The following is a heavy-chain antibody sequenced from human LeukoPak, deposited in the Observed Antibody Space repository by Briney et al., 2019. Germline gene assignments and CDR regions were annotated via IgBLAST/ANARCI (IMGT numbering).Heavy chain of an antibody. Sequence: GESLKISCKGFGYSFTSYWIGWVRPMPGKGLEWMGIIYPGDSDTTYSPSFQGQVTISADKSISTAYLQWSSLKASDTAMYYCARRYCSGGSCSGDYWGQGTLVTVSS. J-gene: IGHJ4*02. CDR1: GYSFTSYW. CDR3: ARRYCSGGSCSGDY. D-gene: IGHD2-15*01. V-gene: IGHV5-51*01. CDR2: IYPGDSDT.